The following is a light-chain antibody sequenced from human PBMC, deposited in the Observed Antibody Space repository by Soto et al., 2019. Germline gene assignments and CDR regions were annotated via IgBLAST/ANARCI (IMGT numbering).Light chain of an antibody. V-gene: IGKV3D-15*01. Sequence: IVMTQSPATLSVSPGEGATLSCRASESVSISLAWYQHKPGQPPRLLIHGASTRASGIPPRFSGSGSGTEFTLTISSLQSEDSAVYFCQQYHVWPKWTFGPGTKVDI. J-gene: IGKJ1*01. CDR1: ESVSIS. CDR3: QQYHVWPKWT. CDR2: GAS.